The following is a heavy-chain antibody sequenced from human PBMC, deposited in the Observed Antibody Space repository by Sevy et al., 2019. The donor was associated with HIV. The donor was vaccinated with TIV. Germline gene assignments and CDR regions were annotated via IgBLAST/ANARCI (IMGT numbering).Heavy chain of an antibody. J-gene: IGHJ4*02. Sequence: ASVKVSCKISGYTFTTYRITWVRQAPGQGLEWMGWISPHNGDTDYAQKLQDRITMITDTSTTTVYMELTSLRSDDTAVYHCASAYCRVCRWYSFAHWGQGALVTVSS. CDR1: GYTFTTYR. D-gene: IGHD2-15*01. CDR3: ASAYCRVCRWYSFAH. CDR2: ISPHNGDT. V-gene: IGHV1-18*01.